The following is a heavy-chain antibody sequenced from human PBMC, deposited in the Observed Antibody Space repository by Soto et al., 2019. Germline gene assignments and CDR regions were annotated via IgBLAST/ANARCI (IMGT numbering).Heavy chain of an antibody. CDR3: ARVGGVAARTFDY. V-gene: IGHV4-59*01. D-gene: IGHD6-6*01. Sequence: LSLTCTVSGGSINDFDWSWIRQPPGKGLEWIGYIYYSGSTDYNPSLKGRVTISVDTSKNQFSLKLRSVTAADTAVYYCARVGGVAARTFDYWGQGTLVTVSS. J-gene: IGHJ4*02. CDR2: IYYSGST. CDR1: GGSINDFD.